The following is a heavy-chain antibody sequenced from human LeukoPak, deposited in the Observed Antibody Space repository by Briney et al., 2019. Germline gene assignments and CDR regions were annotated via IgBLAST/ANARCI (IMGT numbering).Heavy chain of an antibody. CDR3: ARDWTGFGELFY. CDR1: GYTFTSYY. D-gene: IGHD3-10*01. Sequence: ASVKVSRKASGYTFTSYYMHWVRQAPGQGLEWMGIINPSGGSTSYAQKFQGRVTMTRDMSTSTVYMELSSLRSEDTAVYYCARDWTGFGELFYWGQGTLVTVSS. V-gene: IGHV1-46*01. CDR2: INPSGGST. J-gene: IGHJ4*02.